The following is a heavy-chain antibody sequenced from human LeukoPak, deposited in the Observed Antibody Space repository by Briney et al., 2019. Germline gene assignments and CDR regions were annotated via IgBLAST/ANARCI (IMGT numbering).Heavy chain of an antibody. D-gene: IGHD1-26*01. J-gene: IGHJ4*02. CDR3: AKKGATTGDFDY. CDR2: NSADGGST. V-gene: IGHV3-23*01. CDR1: GFTFSGHV. Sequence: GGSLRLSCAASGFTFSGHVMSWVRQAPGKGLEWVSTNSADGGSTYYADSVKGQFTISRDNSKNTLYLQMNSLRAEDTAVYYCAKKGATTGDFDYWGQGTLVTVSS.